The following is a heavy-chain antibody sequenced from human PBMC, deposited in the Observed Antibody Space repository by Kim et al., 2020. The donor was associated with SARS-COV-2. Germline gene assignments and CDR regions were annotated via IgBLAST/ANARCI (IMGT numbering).Heavy chain of an antibody. CDR1: GGSISSSSYY. CDR2: MYYSGST. D-gene: IGHD6-19*01. Sequence: SETLSLTCTVSGGSISSSSYYCGWIRQPPGKGREWIGSMYYSGSTNYNPSLKRRVTISVDTSKNQFSLKLRSVTAADTAVYYCARQGVSGGGWYLGAFDIWGQGTMVTVSS. CDR3: ARQGVSGGGWYLGAFDI. J-gene: IGHJ3*02. V-gene: IGHV4-39*01.